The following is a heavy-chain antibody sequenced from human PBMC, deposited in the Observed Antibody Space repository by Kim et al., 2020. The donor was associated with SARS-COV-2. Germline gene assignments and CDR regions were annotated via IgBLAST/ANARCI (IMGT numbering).Heavy chain of an antibody. CDR3: ARVSDPIDY. D-gene: IGHD3-3*02. V-gene: IGHV7-4-1*04. CDR1: GYTSTTYG. CDR2: IDTSTGNP. Sequence: ASVKVSCKASGYTSTTYGIHWVRQAPGQGLEWMGWIDTSTGNPTYAQGFTGRFVFSLDTSVNMAYLQIRNLKAADTAVYYCARVSDPIDYWGQGTLVTVSS. J-gene: IGHJ4*02.